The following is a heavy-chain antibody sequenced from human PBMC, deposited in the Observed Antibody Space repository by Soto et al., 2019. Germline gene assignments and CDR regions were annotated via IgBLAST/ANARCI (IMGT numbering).Heavy chain of an antibody. D-gene: IGHD5-12*01. CDR2: INHSGST. CDR1: GGSFSGYY. V-gene: IGHV4-34*01. J-gene: IGHJ4*02. Sequence: SETLSLTCAVYGGSFSGYYWSWIRQPPGKGLEWIGEINHSGSTNYNPSLKSRVTISVDTSKNQFSLKLSSVTAADTAVYYCARDVNSGYDLAATYYFDYWGQGTLVTVSS. CDR3: ARDVNSGYDLAATYYFDY.